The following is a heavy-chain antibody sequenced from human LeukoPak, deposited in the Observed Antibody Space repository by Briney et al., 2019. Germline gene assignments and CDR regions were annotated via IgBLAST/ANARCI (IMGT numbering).Heavy chain of an antibody. Sequence: SETLSLTCTVSGGSISSGGYYWSWIRQPPGKGLEWIGYIYHSGSTYYNPSLKSRVTISVDRSKNQFSLKLSSVTAADTAVYYCARGVEWELLDYWGQGTLVTVSS. CDR2: IYHSGST. V-gene: IGHV4-30-2*01. D-gene: IGHD1-26*01. CDR1: GGSISSGGYY. J-gene: IGHJ4*02. CDR3: ARGVEWELLDY.